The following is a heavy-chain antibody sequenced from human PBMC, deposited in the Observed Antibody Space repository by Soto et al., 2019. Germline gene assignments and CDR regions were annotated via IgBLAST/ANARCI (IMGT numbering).Heavy chain of an antibody. V-gene: IGHV3-30*02. CDR3: AKEARSSSSCFDY. CDR2: IWYDGSNK. Sequence: GGSLRLSCAASGFTFSSYGTHWVRQAPGKGLEWVAVIWYDGSNKYYADSVKGRFTISRDNSKNTLYLQMNSLRAEATAVYYCAKEARSSSSCFDYWGQGTLVTVPQ. D-gene: IGHD6-6*01. CDR1: GFTFSSYG. J-gene: IGHJ4*02.